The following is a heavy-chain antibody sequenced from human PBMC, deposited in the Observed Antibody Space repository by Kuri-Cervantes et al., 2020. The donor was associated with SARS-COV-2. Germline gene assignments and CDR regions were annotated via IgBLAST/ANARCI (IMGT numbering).Heavy chain of an antibody. Sequence: LSLTCAASGFTFSSYGMHWVRQAPGKGLEWVAVISYDGSNKYYADSVKGRFTISRDNSKNTLYLQMNSLRAEDTAVYYCARDPNYGDYEVWYMDVWGKGTTVTVSS. CDR2: ISYDGSNK. D-gene: IGHD4-17*01. CDR1: GFTFSSYG. CDR3: ARDPNYGDYEVWYMDV. V-gene: IGHV3-30*03. J-gene: IGHJ6*03.